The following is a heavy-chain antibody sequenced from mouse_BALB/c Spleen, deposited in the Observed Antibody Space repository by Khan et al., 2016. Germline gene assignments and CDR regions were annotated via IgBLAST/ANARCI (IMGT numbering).Heavy chain of an antibody. CDR2: ISYSGST. Sequence: EVQLQESGPGLVKPSQSLSLTCTVTGYSITSDYAWNWIRQFPGNKLEWMGYISYSGSTSYNPSLKSRISITRDTPKNQFFLQLNSVTTEDTATYYCARHYYGSSYWYFDVWGAGTTVTVSS. CDR3: ARHYYGSSYWYFDV. D-gene: IGHD1-1*01. V-gene: IGHV3-2*02. CDR1: GYSITSDYA. J-gene: IGHJ1*01.